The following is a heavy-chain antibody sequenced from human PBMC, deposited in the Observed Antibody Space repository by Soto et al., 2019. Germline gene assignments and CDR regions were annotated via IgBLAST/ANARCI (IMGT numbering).Heavy chain of an antibody. CDR3: TRRRITMIVVVYDAFDI. CDR2: IYHSGST. D-gene: IGHD3-22*01. J-gene: IGHJ3*02. Sequence: CAAPGGSINSTHWWSLVRHPPGKGLKWIGEIYHSGSTNYTPSLKSRVTISVDKSKNQFSLKLSSVTAADTAVYYCTRRRITMIVVVYDAFDIWGQGTTVS. CDR1: GGSINSTHW. V-gene: IGHV4-4*02.